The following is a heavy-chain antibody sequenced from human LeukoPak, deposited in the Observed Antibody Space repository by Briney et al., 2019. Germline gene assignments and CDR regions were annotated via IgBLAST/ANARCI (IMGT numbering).Heavy chain of an antibody. CDR1: GYTFTSYD. J-gene: IGHJ6*02. D-gene: IGHD6-19*01. Sequence: ASVKVSCKASGYTFTSYDINWVRQATGQGLEWMGWMNPNSGNTGYAQKFQGRVTMTRNTSISTAYMELSSLRSEDTAVYYCARGSSGWNYYYYGMDVWGQGTTVTVSS. V-gene: IGHV1-8*01. CDR3: ARGSSGWNYYYYGMDV. CDR2: MNPNSGNT.